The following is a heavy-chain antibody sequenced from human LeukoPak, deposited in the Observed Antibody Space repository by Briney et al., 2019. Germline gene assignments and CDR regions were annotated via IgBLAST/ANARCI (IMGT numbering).Heavy chain of an antibody. CDR1: GITVSTNH. CDR3: ARVEYGRGDY. CDR2: IYSGGTT. J-gene: IGHJ4*02. V-gene: IGHV3-66*01. D-gene: IGHD4/OR15-4a*01. Sequence: GGSLRLSCAVSGITVSTNHVRWVRQAPGKGLEWVSVIYSGGTTYYADSVKGRFTISRDNSKNTLSLQMNSLRPEDTAVYYCARVEYGRGDYWGQGTLLTVSS.